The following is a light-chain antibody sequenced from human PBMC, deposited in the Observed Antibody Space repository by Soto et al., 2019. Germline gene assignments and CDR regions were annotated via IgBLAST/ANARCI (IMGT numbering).Light chain of an antibody. Sequence: QSVLTQPPSVSGAPGQRVTISCTGTSSNIGAGYELHWYHQLPGTAPKFLVSGNDNRPSGVPDRLSASKSGTSGALSITGLQAEDEGHYYCQAYDRGLTAYVFGTGTKLTV. CDR1: SSNIGAGYE. V-gene: IGLV1-40*01. CDR2: GND. J-gene: IGLJ1*01. CDR3: QAYDRGLTAYV.